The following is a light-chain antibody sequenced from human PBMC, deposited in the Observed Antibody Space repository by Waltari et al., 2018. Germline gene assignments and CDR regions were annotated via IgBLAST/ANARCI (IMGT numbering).Light chain of an antibody. V-gene: IGLV1-44*01. Sequence: QSVLTQPPSASGAPGQRVTISCSGSSFNIGRNVVNWYQQLPGAAPKLLIYSDYQRPSGVPDRFSGSKSGTSASLAISALQSEDEAEYYCSTWDDSLSGVVFGVGTKLTVL. CDR3: STWDDSLSGVV. CDR1: SFNIGRNV. CDR2: SDY. J-gene: IGLJ3*02.